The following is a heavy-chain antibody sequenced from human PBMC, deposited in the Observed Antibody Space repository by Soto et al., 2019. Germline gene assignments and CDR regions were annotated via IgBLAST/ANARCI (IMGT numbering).Heavy chain of an antibody. D-gene: IGHD2-8*01. CDR1: GFTFSDYY. Sequence: QVQLVESGGGLVKPGGSLRLSCAASGFTFSDYYMSWIRQAPGKGLEWVSYISSRSSTIFYAASVKGRFTISRDNVKNSLYLQMHSLRAEDTAVYYCASGTNGAFFVYWGQGILVTVSS. V-gene: IGHV3-11*01. CDR2: ISSRSSTI. CDR3: ASGTNGAFFVY. J-gene: IGHJ4*02.